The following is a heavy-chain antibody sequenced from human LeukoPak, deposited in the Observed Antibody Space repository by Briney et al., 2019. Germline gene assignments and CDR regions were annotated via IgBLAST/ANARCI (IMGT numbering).Heavy chain of an antibody. CDR3: SKDPSGDYVGAFDM. V-gene: IGHV3-23*01. Sequence: GGSLRLSCTASGLTFSNYATTWVRQAPGKGLGWVSSITGSGRGTYYADSVKGRLSVARNNPQNTVFLHMNSLRADETALYYCSKDPSGDYVGAFDMWGPGTMVTVSS. D-gene: IGHD4-17*01. J-gene: IGHJ3*02. CDR2: ITGSGRGT. CDR1: GLTFSNYA.